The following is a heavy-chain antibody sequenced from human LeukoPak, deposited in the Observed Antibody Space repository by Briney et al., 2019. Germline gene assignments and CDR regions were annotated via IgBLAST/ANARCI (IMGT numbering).Heavy chain of an antibody. CDR2: IRYDGNNK. CDR1: GFTFSSYG. Sequence: GGSLRLSCAASGFTFSSYGMHWVRQAPGKGLEWVAFIRYDGNNKYYAGSVKGRFTISRDNARNSLYLQMNSLRAEDTAVYYCARVKEASAFDIWGQGTMVTVSS. J-gene: IGHJ3*02. D-gene: IGHD5-12*01. V-gene: IGHV3-30*02. CDR3: ARVKEASAFDI.